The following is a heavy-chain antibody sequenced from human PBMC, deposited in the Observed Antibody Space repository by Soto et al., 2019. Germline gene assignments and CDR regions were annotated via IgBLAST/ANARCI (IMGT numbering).Heavy chain of an antibody. V-gene: IGHV4-61*03. CDR3: VRVLDSGGYADL. J-gene: IGHJ2*01. D-gene: IGHD5-12*01. CDR1: GGSVSNASFY. CDR2: IFYTGVT. Sequence: QVQLQESGPGLVKPSETLSLTCSVSGGSVSNASFYWTWILQAPGTSLEYIGYIFYTGVTNYNPCLSSRVTISLDTSKNHFSLKLNSMPAADTAVYYCVRVLDSGGYADLWGHGTLATVSS.